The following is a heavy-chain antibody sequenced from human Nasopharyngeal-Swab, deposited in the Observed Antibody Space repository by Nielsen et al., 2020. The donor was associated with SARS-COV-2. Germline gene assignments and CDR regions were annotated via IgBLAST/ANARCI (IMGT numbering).Heavy chain of an antibody. D-gene: IGHD3-3*01. CDR1: GGSVSSGSYY. Sequence: SETLSLTCTVSGGSVSSGSYYWSWIRQPPGKGLEWIGYIYYSGSTNYNPSLKSRVTISVDTSKDQFSLKLSSVTAADTAVYYFAGDATPYYDFWSGYPNWFDPWGQGTLVTVSS. V-gene: IGHV4-61*01. J-gene: IGHJ5*02. CDR2: IYYSGST. CDR3: AGDATPYYDFWSGYPNWFDP.